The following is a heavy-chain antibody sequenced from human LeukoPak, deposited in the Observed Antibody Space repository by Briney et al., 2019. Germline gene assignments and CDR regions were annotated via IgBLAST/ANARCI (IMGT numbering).Heavy chain of an antibody. J-gene: IGHJ4*02. CDR1: GYTFPRYY. Sequence: GASVKVSCKASGYTFPRYYLHWVRQAPGQGLEWMGWINPNSGDTNFEQKFQGRVTMTRDTSITYMELSRLRSDDTAVYYCARAYSGYEAFDYWGQGTLVTVSS. V-gene: IGHV1-2*02. CDR3: ARAYSGYEAFDY. CDR2: INPNSGDT. D-gene: IGHD5-12*01.